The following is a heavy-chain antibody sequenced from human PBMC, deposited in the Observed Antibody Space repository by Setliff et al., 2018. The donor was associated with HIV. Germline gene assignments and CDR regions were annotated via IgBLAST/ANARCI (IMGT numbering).Heavy chain of an antibody. D-gene: IGHD6-19*01. Sequence: ASVKVSCKASGYTFTSYPMHWVRQAPGQGLEWMGVINTSGGSAGYAEKFRGRVTMTRDTSTSTVYMDLRNLRSQDTAVYYCARNQGDSSGWYAGDYWGHGTLVTVSS. J-gene: IGHJ4*01. CDR1: GYTFTSYP. CDR3: ARNQGDSSGWYAGDY. V-gene: IGHV1-46*01. CDR2: INTSGGSA.